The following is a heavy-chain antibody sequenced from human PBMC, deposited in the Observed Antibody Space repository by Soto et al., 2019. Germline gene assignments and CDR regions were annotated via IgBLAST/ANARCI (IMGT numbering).Heavy chain of an antibody. CDR1: GFTFSSYS. CDR2: ISSSSSTI. V-gene: IGHV3-48*01. D-gene: IGHD5-12*01. Sequence: EVQLVESGGGLVQPGGSLRLSCAASGFTFSSYSMNWVRQAPGKGLEWVSYISSSSSTIYYADSVKGRFTISRDNAKNSLYLQMNSLRAEDTALDYCASGLVVATNYYFEYWGQGALVTVSS. CDR3: ASGLVVATNYYFEY. J-gene: IGHJ4*02.